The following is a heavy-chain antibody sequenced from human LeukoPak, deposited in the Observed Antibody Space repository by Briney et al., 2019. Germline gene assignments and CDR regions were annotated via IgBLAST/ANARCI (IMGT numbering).Heavy chain of an antibody. D-gene: IGHD6-6*01. CDR3: AKEYSSSSGMYYFDY. J-gene: IGHJ4*02. Sequence: TGGSLRLSCAASGFTFSSYGMHWVRQAPGKGLEWVAFIRYDGSNKYYADSVKGRLTISRDNSKNTLYLQMNSLRAEDTAVYYCAKEYSSSSGMYYFDYWGQGTLVTVSS. CDR2: IRYDGSNK. V-gene: IGHV3-30*02. CDR1: GFTFSSYG.